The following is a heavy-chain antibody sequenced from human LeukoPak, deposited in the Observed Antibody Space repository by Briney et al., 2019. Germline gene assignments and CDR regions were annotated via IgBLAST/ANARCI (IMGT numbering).Heavy chain of an antibody. V-gene: IGHV3-23*01. D-gene: IGHD6-13*01. CDR3: AKSYSSSWFYFDY. CDR1: GFTFSSYA. Sequence: GGSLRLSCAASGFTFSSYAMSWVRQAPGKGLEWVSGISGSGGSTYYADSMKGRFTISRDNSKNTLYLQMNSLRAEDTAVYYCAKSYSSSWFYFDYWGQGTLVTVSS. J-gene: IGHJ4*02. CDR2: ISGSGGST.